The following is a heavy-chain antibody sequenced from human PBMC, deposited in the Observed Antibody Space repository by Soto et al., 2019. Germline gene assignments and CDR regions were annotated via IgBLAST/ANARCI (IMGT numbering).Heavy chain of an antibody. D-gene: IGHD3-3*01. CDR3: ARKPLEYDFWSGPSCNYFDY. Sequence: QDQLGQSGAEVKKPGASVKVSCQASGYTFTSYAMHWVSQSPGHRLEWMGWINAGNGNTQYSQKFQGRVTITRDTSASTAYMELSSLRSDDKAVYYGARKPLEYDFWSGPSCNYFDYWGQGTLVTVSS. J-gene: IGHJ4*02. CDR2: INAGNGNT. V-gene: IGHV1-3*01. CDR1: GYTFTSYA.